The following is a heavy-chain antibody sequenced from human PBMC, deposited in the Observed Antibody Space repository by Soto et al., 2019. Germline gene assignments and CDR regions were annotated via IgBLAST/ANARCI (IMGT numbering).Heavy chain of an antibody. CDR2: ISGGGEFT. V-gene: IGHV3-23*01. CDR3: AKDLVGIVYFDIIAY. J-gene: IGHJ4*02. CDR1: GITFSSYA. Sequence: EVQLLESGGGLVQPGGSLRLSCAASGITFSSYAMTWVRQAPGKGLEWVSSISGGGEFTSYADSVKGRFTISRANSKNTVYLQMDSLIAEHTALYYCAKDLVGIVYFDIIAYCGQGALVTVSS. D-gene: IGHD3-22*01.